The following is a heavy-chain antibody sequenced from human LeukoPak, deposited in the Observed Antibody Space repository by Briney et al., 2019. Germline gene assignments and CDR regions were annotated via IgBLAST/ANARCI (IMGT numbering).Heavy chain of an antibody. CDR2: INWNGGST. V-gene: IGHV3-20*04. D-gene: IGHD2-8*01. CDR3: ARDCTNGVCKNTFDY. J-gene: IGHJ4*02. Sequence: TGGSLRLSCAASGFTFDDYGMSWVRQAPGKGLEWVSGINWNGGSTGYADSVKGRFTISRDNAKNSLYLQMNSLRAEDTALYYCARDCTNGVCKNTFDYWGQGTLVTVSS. CDR1: GFTFDDYG.